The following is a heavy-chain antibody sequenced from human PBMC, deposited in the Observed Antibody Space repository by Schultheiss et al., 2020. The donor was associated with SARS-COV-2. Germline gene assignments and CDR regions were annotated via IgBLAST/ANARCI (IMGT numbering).Heavy chain of an antibody. CDR3: TRAGYCTNGVCYYYMDV. Sequence: GGSLRLSCAASGFTFSSYAMHWVRQAPGKGLEWVGRIKSKTDGGTTDYAAPVKGRFTISRDDSKSIAYLQMNSLKTEDTALYYCTRAGYCTNGVCYYYMDVWGKGTTVTVSS. J-gene: IGHJ6*03. D-gene: IGHD2-8*01. CDR2: IKSKTDGGTT. CDR1: GFTFSSYA. V-gene: IGHV3-15*01.